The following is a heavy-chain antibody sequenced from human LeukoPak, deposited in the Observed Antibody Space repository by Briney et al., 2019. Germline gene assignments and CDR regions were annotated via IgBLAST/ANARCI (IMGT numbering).Heavy chain of an antibody. CDR3: ARDGDKYQLLFWFDP. Sequence: GASVKVSCKASGYTFTGYFVHWVRQAPGQGLEWMGWINPNSGGTNYAQKFQGRVIMTWDTSMSTAYMELSRLGSDDTAVYYCARDGDKYQLLFWFDPWGQGTLVTVSA. V-gene: IGHV1-2*02. J-gene: IGHJ5*02. D-gene: IGHD2-2*01. CDR2: INPNSGGT. CDR1: GYTFTGYF.